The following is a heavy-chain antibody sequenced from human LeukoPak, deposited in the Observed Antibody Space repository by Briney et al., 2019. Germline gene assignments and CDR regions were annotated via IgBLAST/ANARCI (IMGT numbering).Heavy chain of an antibody. CDR2: ISNNGGYT. V-gene: IGHV3-23*01. D-gene: IGHD2-15*01. CDR3: AKQLGYCSDGSCYFPY. J-gene: IGHJ4*02. CDR1: GFTFSSSA. Sequence: GSLRLSCAASGFTFSSSAMSWVRQAPGKGLEWVSAISNNGGYTYYADSVQGRFTISRDNSRSTLCLQMNRLRAEDTAVYYCAKQLGYCSDGSCYFPYWGQGTLVTVSS.